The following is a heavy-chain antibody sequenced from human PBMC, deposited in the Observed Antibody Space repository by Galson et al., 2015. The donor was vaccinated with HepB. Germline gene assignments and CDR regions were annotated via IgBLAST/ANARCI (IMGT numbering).Heavy chain of an antibody. CDR2: INPNSGGT. D-gene: IGHD3-3*01. V-gene: IGHV1-2*02. J-gene: IGHJ5*02. CDR1: GYTFTGYY. Sequence: SVKVSCKASGYTFTGYYMHWVRQAPGQGLQWMGWINPNSGGTNYAQKFQGRVTMTRDTSISTAYMELSRLRSDDTAMYYCAREAIFGVVTPSGYNWFDPWGQGTLVTVSS. CDR3: AREAIFGVVTPSGYNWFDP.